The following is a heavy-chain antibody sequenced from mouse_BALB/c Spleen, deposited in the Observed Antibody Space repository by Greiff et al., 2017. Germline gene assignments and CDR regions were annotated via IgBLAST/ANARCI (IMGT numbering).Heavy chain of an antibody. CDR1: GFSLTSYG. Sequence: VKLVESGPGLVAPSQSLSITCTVSGFSLTSYGVHWVRQPPGKGLEWLGVIWAGGSTNYNSALMSRLSISKDNSKSQVFLKMNSLQTDDTAMYYCARAGAVVAYYFDYWGQGTTLTVSS. D-gene: IGHD1-1*01. J-gene: IGHJ2*01. CDR3: ARAGAVVAYYFDY. CDR2: IWAGGST. V-gene: IGHV2-9*02.